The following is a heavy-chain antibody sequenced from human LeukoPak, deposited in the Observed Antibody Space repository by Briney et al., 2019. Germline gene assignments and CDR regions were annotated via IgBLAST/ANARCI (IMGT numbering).Heavy chain of an antibody. J-gene: IGHJ4*02. Sequence: PGGSLRLSCAASGFTFSSYSMNWVRQAPGKGLEWVSYISSSSSTIYYADSVKGRFTISRDDSKNALYLQMNSLRPEDTAMYYCATDGLTGTTDGTLESWGQGTLVTVSS. CDR2: ISSSSSTI. CDR3: ATDGLTGTTDGTLES. V-gene: IGHV3-48*01. CDR1: GFTFSSYS. D-gene: IGHD1-20*01.